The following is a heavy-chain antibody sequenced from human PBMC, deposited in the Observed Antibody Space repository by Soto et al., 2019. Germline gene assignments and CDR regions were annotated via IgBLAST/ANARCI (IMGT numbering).Heavy chain of an antibody. CDR2: ISSSSSYI. D-gene: IGHD3-3*01. V-gene: IGHV3-21*01. J-gene: IGHJ4*02. CDR3: ARSTRKYYDFWASNDY. Sequence: GGSLRLSCAASGFTFSSYSMNWVRQAPGKGLEWVSSISSSSSYIYYADSVKGRFTISRDNAKNSLYLQMNSLRAEDTAVYYCARSTRKYYDFWASNDYWGQGTLVTVSS. CDR1: GFTFSSYS.